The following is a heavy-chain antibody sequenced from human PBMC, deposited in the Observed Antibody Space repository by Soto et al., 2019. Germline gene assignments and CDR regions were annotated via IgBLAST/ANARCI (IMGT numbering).Heavy chain of an antibody. CDR2: LLYVEKKK. J-gene: IGHJ4*02. V-gene: IGHV3-30*03. Sequence: GGALRLSCTASGFTFSDYYMSWIRPAPGKGLGWVAFLLYVEKKKYYAAPVKGRFTIPRDNSKNTLYLKMNSLRAEDTAVYYCARDSRGDYWGQGPLVTVSS. CDR1: GFTFSDYY. CDR3: ARDSRGDY.